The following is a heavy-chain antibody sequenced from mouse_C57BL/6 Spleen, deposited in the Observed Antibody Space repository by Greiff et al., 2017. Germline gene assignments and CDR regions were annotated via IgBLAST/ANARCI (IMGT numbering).Heavy chain of an antibody. CDR3: ARGTYDYDFAY. V-gene: IGHV1-64*01. Sequence: VKLQQPGAELVKPGASVKLSCKASGYTFTSYWMHWVKQRPGQGLEWIGMIHPNGGSTNYNEKFKSKATLTVDKSSSTAYMQLSSLTSEDSAVYYCARGTYDYDFAYWGQGTLVTVSA. CDR1: GYTFTSYW. D-gene: IGHD2-4*01. CDR2: IHPNGGST. J-gene: IGHJ3*01.